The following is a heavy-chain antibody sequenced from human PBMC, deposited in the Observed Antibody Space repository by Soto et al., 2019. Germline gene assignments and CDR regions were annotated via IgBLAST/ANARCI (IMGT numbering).Heavy chain of an antibody. CDR1: GGSFSGYY. Sequence: SETLSLTCAVYGGSFSGYYWSWIRQPPGKGLEWIGEINHSGSTNYNPSLKSRVTISVDTSKNQFSLKLSSVTAADTAVYYCARGTGIAAAGIHFFDYWGQGTLVTVSS. V-gene: IGHV4-34*01. D-gene: IGHD6-13*01. J-gene: IGHJ4*02. CDR2: INHSGST. CDR3: ARGTGIAAAGIHFFDY.